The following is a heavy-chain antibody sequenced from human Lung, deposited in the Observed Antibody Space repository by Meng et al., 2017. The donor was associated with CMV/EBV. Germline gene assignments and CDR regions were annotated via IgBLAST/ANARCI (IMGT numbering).Heavy chain of an antibody. CDR3: TSAPGDY. J-gene: IGHJ4*03. Sequence: ASXEVSCKASGYTFIDYYMHWVRQAPGQGLEWVGWINPKSGGTHYAQSFQGRVTITRDTSINTVYVEISSLKSDDTAVYYCTSAPGDYWGQGTLVTVSS. D-gene: IGHD1-14*01. V-gene: IGHV1-2*02. CDR1: GYTFIDYY. CDR2: INPKSGGT.